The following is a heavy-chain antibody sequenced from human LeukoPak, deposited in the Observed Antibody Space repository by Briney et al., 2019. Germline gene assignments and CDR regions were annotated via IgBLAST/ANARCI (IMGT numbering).Heavy chain of an antibody. Sequence: PSETLSLTCTVSGGSISSYYWSWIRQPAVKGLEWVGRIYTSGSTNYNPSLKSRVTMSVDTSKNQFSLKLSSVTAADTAVYYCARNVVVPAAHYYYYMDVWGKGTTVTVSS. V-gene: IGHV4-4*07. D-gene: IGHD2-2*01. J-gene: IGHJ6*03. CDR2: IYTSGST. CDR1: GGSISSYY. CDR3: ARNVVVPAAHYYYYMDV.